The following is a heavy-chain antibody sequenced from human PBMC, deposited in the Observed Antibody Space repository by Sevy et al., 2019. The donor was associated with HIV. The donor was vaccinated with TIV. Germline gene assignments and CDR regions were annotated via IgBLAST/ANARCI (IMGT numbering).Heavy chain of an antibody. Sequence: SETLSLTCTVSGGSVSSGSYYWSWIRQPPGRGLEWIGYIYYSGSTNYNPSLKSRVTISVDTSKNQFSLKLSSVTAADTAVYYCARGGAAAGNYYYGMDVWGQGTTVTVS. CDR3: ARGGAAAGNYYYGMDV. CDR1: GGSVSSGSYY. D-gene: IGHD6-13*01. J-gene: IGHJ6*02. CDR2: IYYSGST. V-gene: IGHV4-61*01.